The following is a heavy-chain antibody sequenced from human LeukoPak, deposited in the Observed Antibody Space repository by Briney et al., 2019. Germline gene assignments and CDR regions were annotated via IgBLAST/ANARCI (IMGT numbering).Heavy chain of an antibody. D-gene: IGHD1-7*01. Sequence: TGGSLRLSCAASGFTFSSYAMSWVRQAPGKGLEWVSAISGSGGSTYYADSVKGRSTISRDNAKNSLYLQMNSLRAEDTAVYYCARVGRITGTTVDYWGQGTLVTVSS. V-gene: IGHV3-23*01. CDR2: ISGSGGST. CDR3: ARVGRITGTTVDY. CDR1: GFTFSSYA. J-gene: IGHJ4*02.